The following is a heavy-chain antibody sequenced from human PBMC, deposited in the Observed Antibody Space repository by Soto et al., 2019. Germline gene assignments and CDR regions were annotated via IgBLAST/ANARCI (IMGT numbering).Heavy chain of an antibody. CDR2: MNPNSGNT. CDR1: GYTFTSYD. Sequence: ASVKVSCKASGYTFTSYDINWVRQATGQGLEWMGWMNPNSGNTGYAQKFQGRVTMTRNTSISTAYMELSNLRSEDTAVYYCARVDIVVVPAAIGRLYYYYGMDVWGQGTTVTVSS. D-gene: IGHD2-2*02. J-gene: IGHJ6*02. CDR3: ARVDIVVVPAAIGRLYYYYGMDV. V-gene: IGHV1-8*01.